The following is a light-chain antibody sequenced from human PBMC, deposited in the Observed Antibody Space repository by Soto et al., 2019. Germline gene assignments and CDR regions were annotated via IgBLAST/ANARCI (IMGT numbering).Light chain of an antibody. Sequence: EILMTQSPATLSVSPGERATLSCRASQRVSSNLAWYQQKPGQAPRLLIYDASTRATGIPARFSGSGSGTEFTLTVSSLQSEDFAVYYCQQYINWPYTFGQGTKLEIE. J-gene: IGKJ2*01. V-gene: IGKV3-15*01. CDR3: QQYINWPYT. CDR2: DAS. CDR1: QRVSSN.